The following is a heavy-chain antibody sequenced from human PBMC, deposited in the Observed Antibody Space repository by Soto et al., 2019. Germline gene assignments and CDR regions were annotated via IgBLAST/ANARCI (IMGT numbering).Heavy chain of an antibody. CDR1: GDSVSSNSAA. Sequence: PSQTLSLTCAISGDSVSSNSAAWNWIRQSPSRGLEWLGRTYYRSKWYNDYAVSVKSRITINPDTSKNQFSLQLNSVTPEDTAVYYFARVNWRSSPNYYYYGMDVWGQGTTVTVSS. V-gene: IGHV6-1*01. CDR2: TYYRSKWYN. J-gene: IGHJ6*02. CDR3: ARVNWRSSPNYYYYGMDV. D-gene: IGHD1-20*01.